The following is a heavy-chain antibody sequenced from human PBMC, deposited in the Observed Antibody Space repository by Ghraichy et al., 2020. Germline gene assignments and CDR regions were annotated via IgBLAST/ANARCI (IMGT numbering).Heavy chain of an antibody. CDR3: ARDRYSSSWYRYYYYGMDV. CDR2: ISYDGSNK. Sequence: GGSLRLSCAASGFTFSSYAMHWVRQAPGKGLEWVAVISYDGSNKYYVDSVKGRFTISRDNSKNTLYLQMNSLRAEDTAVYYCARDRYSSSWYRYYYYGMDVWGQGTTVTVSS. CDR1: GFTFSSYA. V-gene: IGHV3-30*04. D-gene: IGHD6-13*01. J-gene: IGHJ6*02.